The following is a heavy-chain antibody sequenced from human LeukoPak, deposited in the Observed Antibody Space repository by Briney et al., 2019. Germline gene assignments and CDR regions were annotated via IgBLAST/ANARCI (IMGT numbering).Heavy chain of an antibody. J-gene: IGHJ6*03. CDR2: IYYSGST. CDR1: GGSISSSSYY. Sequence: TPSETLSLTCTVSGGSISSSSYYWSWIRQPPGKGLEWIGYIYYSGSTNYNPSLKSRVTISVDTSKNQFSLKLSSVTAADTAVYFCARDSDCSTTSCYPGYYYYIDVWGKGTTVTVSS. D-gene: IGHD2-2*01. V-gene: IGHV4-61*01. CDR3: ARDSDCSTTSCYPGYYYYIDV.